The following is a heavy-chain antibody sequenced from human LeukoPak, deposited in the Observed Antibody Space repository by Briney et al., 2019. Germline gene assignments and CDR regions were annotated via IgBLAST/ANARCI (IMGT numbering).Heavy chain of an antibody. Sequence: PSETLSLTCTVSGGSISSGGYYWSWIRQPPGKGLEWIGYIYHSGSTYYNPSLKSRVTISVDRSKNQFSLKLSSVTAADTAVYYCARGGAEWWFDPWGQGTLVTVSS. V-gene: IGHV4-30-2*01. J-gene: IGHJ5*02. CDR3: ARGGAEWWFDP. D-gene: IGHD1-14*01. CDR1: GGSISSGGYY. CDR2: IYHSGST.